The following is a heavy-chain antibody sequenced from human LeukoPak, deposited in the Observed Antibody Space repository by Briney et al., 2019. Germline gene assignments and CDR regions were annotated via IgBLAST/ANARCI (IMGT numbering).Heavy chain of an antibody. CDR1: GGSISSGGYS. CDR3: ARLRGYSYGTLVYYFDY. Sequence: SETLSLTCAVSGGSISSGGYSWSWIRQPPGKGLEWIGYIYHSGSTYYNPSLKSRVTISVDRSKNQFSLKLSSVTAADTAVYYCARLRGYSYGTLVYYFDYWGQGTLVTVSS. V-gene: IGHV4-30-2*01. CDR2: IYHSGST. J-gene: IGHJ4*02. D-gene: IGHD5-18*01.